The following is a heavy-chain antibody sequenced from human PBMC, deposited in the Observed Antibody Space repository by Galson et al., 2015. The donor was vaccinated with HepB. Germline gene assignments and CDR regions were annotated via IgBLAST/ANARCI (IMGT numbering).Heavy chain of an antibody. D-gene: IGHD3-10*01. CDR2: ISYDGSNE. CDR1: GFTFSSYA. Sequence: LRLSCAASGFTFSSYAMHWVRQAPGKGLEWVAVISYDGSNEYYADSVKGRFTISRDNSKNTLYLQMNSLRAEDTAVYYCAREEGSGSSDYWGQGTLVTVSS. CDR3: AREEGSGSSDY. J-gene: IGHJ4*02. V-gene: IGHV3-30*04.